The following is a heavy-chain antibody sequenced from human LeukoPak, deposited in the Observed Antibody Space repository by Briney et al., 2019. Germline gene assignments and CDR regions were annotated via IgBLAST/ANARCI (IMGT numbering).Heavy chain of an antibody. V-gene: IGHV3-74*01. CDR2: INEYGTT. Sequence: GSLILSCAASGFTFSDFWMYWVRQAPGKGLVWISNINEYGTTAYADSVKGRFTISRDNAKNILYLQMNSLRAEDTAVCYCARVRGGNWGRGTLVTVSS. D-gene: IGHD3-16*01. CDR1: GFTFSDFW. J-gene: IGHJ4*02. CDR3: ARVRGGN.